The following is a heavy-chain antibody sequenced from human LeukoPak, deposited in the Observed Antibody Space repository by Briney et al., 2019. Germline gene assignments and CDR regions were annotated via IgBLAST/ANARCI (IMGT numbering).Heavy chain of an antibody. V-gene: IGHV4-39*01. D-gene: IGHD3-9*01. CDR1: GGSISSSSYY. CDR3: ASLGVTGYATLNWFDP. CDR2: IYYSGST. J-gene: IGHJ5*02. Sequence: SETLSLTCTVSGGSISSSSYYWGWIRQPPGKGLEWIGSIYYSGSTYYNPSLKSRVTISVDTSKNQFSLKLSSVTAADTAVYYCASLGVTGYATLNWFDPWGQGTLVTVSS.